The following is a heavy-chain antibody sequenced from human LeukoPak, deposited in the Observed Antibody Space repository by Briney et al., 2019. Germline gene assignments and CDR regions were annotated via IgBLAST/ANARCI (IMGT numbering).Heavy chain of an antibody. CDR2: ISGSDDST. CDR3: ANEFPGTTWGFNS. CDR1: GFTFTNYA. V-gene: IGHV3-23*01. D-gene: IGHD1-1*01. Sequence: PGGSLRLSCTASGFTFTNYAMSWVRLAPGKGLEWVSTISGSDDSTYYADSVRGRFTISRDNSKNTLFLQMNSLRAHDTAVYYCANEFPGTTWGFNSWGQGTQVTVSS. J-gene: IGHJ4*02.